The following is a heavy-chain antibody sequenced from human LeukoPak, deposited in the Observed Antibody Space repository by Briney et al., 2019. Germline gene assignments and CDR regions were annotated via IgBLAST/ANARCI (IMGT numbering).Heavy chain of an antibody. J-gene: IGHJ4*02. D-gene: IGHD6-19*01. CDR2: ISGSGGST. V-gene: IGHV3-23*01. Sequence: SGGSLRLSCAASGFTFSSYAMSWVRLAPGKGLEWVSTISGSGGSTYYADSVKGRFTTSRDNSKNTLYLQMNSLRAEDTAVYYCAKDGIAVAGSEIDYWGQGTLVTVSS. CDR1: GFTFSSYA. CDR3: AKDGIAVAGSEIDY.